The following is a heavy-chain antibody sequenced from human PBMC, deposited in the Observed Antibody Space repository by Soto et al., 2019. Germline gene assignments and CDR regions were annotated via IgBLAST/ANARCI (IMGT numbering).Heavy chain of an antibody. V-gene: IGHV1-2*02. D-gene: IGHD1-1*01. CDR3: ARVQRELMRDAFDI. J-gene: IGHJ3*02. Sequence: ASVKVSCKASGYTFTGSSLHWVRQAPGQRLEWMGWINPNNGVTTYAQKFQGRVAMTRDTSISTAYMELSRLTSDDTAVYYCARVQRELMRDAFDIWGQGTMVTVSS. CDR1: GYTFTGSS. CDR2: INPNNGVT.